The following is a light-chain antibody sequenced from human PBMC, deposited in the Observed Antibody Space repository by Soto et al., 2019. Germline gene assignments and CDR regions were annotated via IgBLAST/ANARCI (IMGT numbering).Light chain of an antibody. Sequence: QSVLTQPASVSGAPGQSIAISLTGTSRAVGAYDSVCWYQQHPGKAPKLIIFGVTNRPSGVSNRFSGHKSGNTASLTISGLQAEDEADYYCSSYTSDSSYVFGNGTKVTVL. CDR3: SSYTSDSSYV. J-gene: IGLJ1*01. V-gene: IGLV2-14*03. CDR2: GVT. CDR1: SRAVGAYDS.